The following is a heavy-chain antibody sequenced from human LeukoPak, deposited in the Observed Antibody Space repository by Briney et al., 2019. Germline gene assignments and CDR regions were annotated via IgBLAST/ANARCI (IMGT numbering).Heavy chain of an antibody. D-gene: IGHD2-21*01. J-gene: IGHJ6*02. CDR3: TTESIIFRPYYYYYGMDV. CDR2: IKSKTDGGTT. CDR1: GFTFSNAW. Sequence: GGSLRLSCAASGFTFSNAWMSWVRQAPGKGLEWVGRIKSKTDGGTTDYAAPVKGRFTISRDDSKNTLYLQMNSLKTEDTAVYYCTTESIIFRPYYYYYGMDVWGQGTTVTVSS. V-gene: IGHV3-15*01.